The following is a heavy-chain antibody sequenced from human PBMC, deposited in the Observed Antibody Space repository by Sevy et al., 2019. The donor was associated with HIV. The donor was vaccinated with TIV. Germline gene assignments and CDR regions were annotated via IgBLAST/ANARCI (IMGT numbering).Heavy chain of an antibody. J-gene: IGHJ6*02. D-gene: IGHD3-10*01. CDR2: IYHRGST. CDR3: ARARGAKDYGMDV. Sequence: SETLSLTCTVSGGSISDFYWSWIRQPPGKGLEWLGYIYHRGSTNFKPSLASRVTISVDTSKNQFSLNLSAVTAADTALYYGARARGAKDYGMDVWGQGTTVTVSS. CDR1: GGSISDFY. V-gene: IGHV4-59*01.